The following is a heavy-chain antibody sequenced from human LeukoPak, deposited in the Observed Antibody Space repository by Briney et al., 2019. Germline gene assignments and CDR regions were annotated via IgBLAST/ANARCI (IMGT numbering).Heavy chain of an antibody. D-gene: IGHD3-3*01. V-gene: IGHV3-30*04. CDR2: ISFHGSNK. CDR3: AKDQAGDYDFWSGYLGYFDY. Sequence: GGSLRLSCAASGIIFSSYAMHWVRQAPGKGLEWVAVISFHGSNKFYADSVNGRFTISRDNSKNTVYLQMNSLRAEDTAVYYCAKDQAGDYDFWSGYLGYFDYWGQGTLVTVSS. CDR1: GIIFSSYA. J-gene: IGHJ4*02.